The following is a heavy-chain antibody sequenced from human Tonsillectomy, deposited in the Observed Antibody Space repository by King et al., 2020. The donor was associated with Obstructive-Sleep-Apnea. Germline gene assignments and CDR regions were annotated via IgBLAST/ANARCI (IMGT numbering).Heavy chain of an antibody. CDR1: GASISGYY. V-gene: IGHV4-59*01. Sequence: QLQESGPGLVKSSETLSLTCTVSGASISGYYWSWIRQPPGKGLEGIGYIFYSGSTNYNPSLKSRDTISVDKSKNQFSRKLSSVPAADTAMYYCARTTPEDWYFDLWGRGTLVTVSS. J-gene: IGHJ2*01. CDR3: ARTTPEDWYFDL. CDR2: IFYSGST. D-gene: IGHD1-26*01.